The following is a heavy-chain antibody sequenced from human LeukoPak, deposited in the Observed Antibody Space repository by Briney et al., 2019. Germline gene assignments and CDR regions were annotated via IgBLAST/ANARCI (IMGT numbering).Heavy chain of an antibody. Sequence: GGSLRLSCAASGFTFSSYIMNWVRQAPGKGLEWVSSISSSSSNIYYADSVKGRFTTSRDNAKNSMYLQMNSLRAEDAAVYYCARDESSGWYYFDYWGQGTLVTVSS. CDR3: ARDESSGWYYFDY. CDR1: GFTFSSYI. J-gene: IGHJ4*02. V-gene: IGHV3-21*01. CDR2: ISSSSSNI. D-gene: IGHD6-19*01.